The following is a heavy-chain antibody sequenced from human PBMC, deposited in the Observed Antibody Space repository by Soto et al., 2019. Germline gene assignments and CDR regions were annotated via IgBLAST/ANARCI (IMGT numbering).Heavy chain of an antibody. D-gene: IGHD5-12*01. CDR3: ARVRDPTMATRGGLIDY. CDR1: GGTFSSYA. J-gene: IGHJ4*02. V-gene: IGHV1-69*06. CDR2: IIPIFGTA. Sequence: QVQLVQSGAEVKKPGSSVKVSCKASGGTFSSYAISWVRQAPGQGLEWMGGIIPIFGTANYAQKFQGRVTINADKSTSTAYLEMRSLRSEDTAVYYGARVRDPTMATRGGLIDYWGQGTLVTVSS.